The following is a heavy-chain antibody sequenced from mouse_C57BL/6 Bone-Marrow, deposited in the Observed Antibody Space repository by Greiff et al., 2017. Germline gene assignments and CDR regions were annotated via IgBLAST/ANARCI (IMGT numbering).Heavy chain of an antibody. CDR3: AYSNGYYAMDY. CDR2: IYPGSGST. CDR1: GYTFTSYW. J-gene: IGHJ4*01. V-gene: IGHV1-55*01. D-gene: IGHD2-5*01. Sequence: QVQLQQPGAELVKPGASVKMSCKASGYTFTSYWITWVKQRPGQGLEWIGDIYPGSGSTNYNEKFKSKATLTVDTSSSTAYMQRSSLTSEDSAVYYCAYSNGYYAMDYWGQGTSVTVSS.